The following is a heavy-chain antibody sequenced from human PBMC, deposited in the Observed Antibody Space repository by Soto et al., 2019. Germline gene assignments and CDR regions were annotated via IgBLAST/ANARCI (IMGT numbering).Heavy chain of an antibody. J-gene: IGHJ6*02. CDR1: GYTLTELS. D-gene: IGHD2-15*01. Sequence: GASVKVSCKVSGYTLTELSMHWVRQAPGKGLEWMGGFDPEDGNTNYAQKLQGRVTMTTDTSTSTAYMELRSLRSDDTAVYYCAREANCSGGSCYNYGMDVWGQGTTVTVSS. CDR3: AREANCSGGSCYNYGMDV. CDR2: FDPEDGNT. V-gene: IGHV1-24*01.